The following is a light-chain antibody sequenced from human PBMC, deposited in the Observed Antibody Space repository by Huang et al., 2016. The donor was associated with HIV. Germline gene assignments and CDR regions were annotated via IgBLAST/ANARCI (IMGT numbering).Light chain of an antibody. Sequence: IVLTQSPATLSWYPGERVTLSCRASQSVGNYIAWYQQHPGQSPKLLIYDTSTRATGTPVSFSGSGSGTDFTLTISSLESEDFAVYYCQQRSSGVTFGGGTKV. CDR1: QSVGNY. J-gene: IGKJ4*01. V-gene: IGKV3-11*01. CDR2: DTS. CDR3: QQRSSGVT.